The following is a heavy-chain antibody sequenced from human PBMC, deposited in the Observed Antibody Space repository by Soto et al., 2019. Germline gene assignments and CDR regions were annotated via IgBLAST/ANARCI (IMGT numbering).Heavy chain of an antibody. D-gene: IGHD3-22*01. Sequence: QVQLAQSGAEVMKPGSSVKVSCKASGGTFSSYAISWLRQAPGQGLEWMGGIIPIFGTANYAQKFQGRVTITADESTSTAYMELSSLRSEDTAVYYCARAGNYYESKNYGMDVWGQGTTVTVSS. V-gene: IGHV1-69*01. J-gene: IGHJ6*02. CDR2: IIPIFGTA. CDR3: ARAGNYYESKNYGMDV. CDR1: GGTFSSYA.